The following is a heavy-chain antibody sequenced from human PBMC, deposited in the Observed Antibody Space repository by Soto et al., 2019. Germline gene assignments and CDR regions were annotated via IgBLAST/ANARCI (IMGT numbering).Heavy chain of an antibody. CDR1: EYPFTSYA. J-gene: IGHJ4*02. CDR2: INAGNGIT. CDR3: ARETQGLYYFDD. V-gene: IGHV1-3*01. Sequence: ASVKVSCKASEYPFTSYAMHWVRQAPGQRLEWMGWINAGNGITKYSQKFQGRGTITRDTSASTAYMELSSLRSEDTAVYYCARETQGLYYFDDSGLATLVTVSS.